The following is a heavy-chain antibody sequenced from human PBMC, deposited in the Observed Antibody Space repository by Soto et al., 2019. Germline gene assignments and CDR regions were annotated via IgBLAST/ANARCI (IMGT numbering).Heavy chain of an antibody. CDR2: IYYSGST. CDR1: GPSISTSRYY. D-gene: IGHD2-15*01. CDR3: ARHTPAISISDH. V-gene: IGHV4-39*01. Sequence: SQSMSQTFTISGPSISTSRYYWGWIRQPPGKGLEWIGSIYYSGSTYYNPSLKSRVTISVDTSKNQFSLKLSSVTAADTAVYYCARHTPAISISDHWGQG. J-gene: IGHJ1*01.